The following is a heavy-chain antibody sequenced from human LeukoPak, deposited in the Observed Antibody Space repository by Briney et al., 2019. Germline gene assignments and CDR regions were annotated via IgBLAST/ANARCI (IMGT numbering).Heavy chain of an antibody. CDR2: MNPNSGNT. J-gene: IGHJ6*02. CDR1: GYTFTVYY. CDR3: ARVISPYYDFWSGYYGMDV. D-gene: IGHD3-3*01. V-gene: IGHV1-8*02. Sequence: ASVTVSCKASGYTFTVYYMHWVRQATGQGLEWMGWMNPNSGNTGYAQKFQGRVTMTRNTSISTAYMELSSLRSEDTAVYYCARVISPYYDFWSGYYGMDVWGQGTTVTVSS.